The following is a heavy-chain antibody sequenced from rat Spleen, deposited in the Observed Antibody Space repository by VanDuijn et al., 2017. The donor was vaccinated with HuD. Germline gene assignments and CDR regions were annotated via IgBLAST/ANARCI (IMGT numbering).Heavy chain of an antibody. CDR3: ARDGYYSGDYVMDA. Sequence: QVQLKESGPGLVQPSQTLSLTCTVSGFSLTSYNVHWVRQPPGKGLEWMGVMWSGGSTDYNSALKSRLSISRDTSKNQVFLKMNSLQSEDTTTYYCARDGYYSGDYVMDAWGQGASVTVSS. D-gene: IGHD1-1*01. V-gene: IGHV2-45*01. CDR1: GFSLTSYN. J-gene: IGHJ4*01. CDR2: MWSGGST.